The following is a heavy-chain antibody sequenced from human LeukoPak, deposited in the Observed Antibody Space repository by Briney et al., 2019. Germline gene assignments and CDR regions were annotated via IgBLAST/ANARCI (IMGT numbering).Heavy chain of an antibody. CDR2: INPSGGST. CDR1: GYTFISYY. V-gene: IGHV1-46*01. CDR3: ARGRRGRTAPPRRYYMDV. Sequence: ASVKVSCKASGYTFISYYMHWVRQAPGQGLEWMGRINPSGGSTSYAQKFQGKVTMTRNTSISTAYMELSSLRSEDTAVYYCARGRRGRTAPPRRYYMDVWGKGTTVTVSS. J-gene: IGHJ6*03.